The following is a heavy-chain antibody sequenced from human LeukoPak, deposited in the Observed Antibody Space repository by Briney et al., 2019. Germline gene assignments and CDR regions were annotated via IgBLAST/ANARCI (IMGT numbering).Heavy chain of an antibody. CDR1: GGSFSGYY. CDR3: ARGPDAYYDFWSGYRTPRNYFDY. CDR2: INHSGST. V-gene: IGHV4-34*01. Sequence: SETLSLTCVVYGGSFSGYYWSWIRQPPGKGLEWIGEINHSGSTNYNPSLKSRVTISVDTSKNQFSLKLSSVTAADTAVYYCARGPDAYYDFWSGYRTPRNYFDYWGQGTLVTVSS. J-gene: IGHJ4*02. D-gene: IGHD3-3*01.